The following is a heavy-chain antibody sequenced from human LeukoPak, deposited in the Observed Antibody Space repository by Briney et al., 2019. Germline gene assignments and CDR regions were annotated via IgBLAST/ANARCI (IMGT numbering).Heavy chain of an antibody. Sequence: GGSLRLSCAASGFTFSIYWMTWVRQAPGKGLEWVANIRQDGSEKYYVDSVKGRLTISRDNAKNSPYLQMNNLTAADTAIYYCARAGYYGDDAFDLWGQGTRVTVSS. J-gene: IGHJ3*01. CDR2: IRQDGSEK. CDR1: GFTFSIYW. CDR3: ARAGYYGDDAFDL. D-gene: IGHD2/OR15-2a*01. V-gene: IGHV3-7*01.